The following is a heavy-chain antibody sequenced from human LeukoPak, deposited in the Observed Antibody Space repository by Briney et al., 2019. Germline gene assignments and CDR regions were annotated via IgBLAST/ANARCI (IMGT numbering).Heavy chain of an antibody. V-gene: IGHV3-9*01. Sequence: GGSLRLSCAASGFTFDDYAMHWVRQAPGKGLEWVSGISWNSGSIGYADSVKGRFTISRDNAKNSLYLQMNSLRAEDTALYYCAKNAQYSSFTDYWGQGTLVTVSS. CDR2: ISWNSGSI. CDR1: GFTFDDYA. CDR3: AKNAQYSSFTDY. D-gene: IGHD6-6*01. J-gene: IGHJ4*02.